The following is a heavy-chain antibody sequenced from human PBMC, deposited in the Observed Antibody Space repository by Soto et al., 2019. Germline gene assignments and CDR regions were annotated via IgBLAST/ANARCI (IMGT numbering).Heavy chain of an antibody. CDR3: ARDLDRGYKRFDI. D-gene: IGHD3-22*01. J-gene: IGHJ3*02. Sequence: GGSLRHSCAASGFTFSSYSMNWVRQAPGKGLEWVSSISSSSSYIYYADSVKGRFTISRDNAKNSLYLQMNSLRAEDTAVYYCARDLDRGYKRFDIWGQGTMVTVSS. V-gene: IGHV3-21*01. CDR2: ISSSSSYI. CDR1: GFTFSSYS.